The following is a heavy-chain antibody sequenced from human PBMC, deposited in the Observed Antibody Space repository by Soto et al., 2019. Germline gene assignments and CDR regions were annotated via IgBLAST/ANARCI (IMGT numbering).Heavy chain of an antibody. Sequence: GGSLRLSCAASGFTFSSYWMHWVRQAPGKGLVWVSRINSDGSSTSYADSVKGRFTISRDNAKNTLYLQMNSLRAEDTAVYYCARATGTRWLQFIYAFDIWGQGTMVTVS. J-gene: IGHJ3*02. D-gene: IGHD5-12*01. CDR2: INSDGSST. V-gene: IGHV3-74*01. CDR3: ARATGTRWLQFIYAFDI. CDR1: GFTFSSYW.